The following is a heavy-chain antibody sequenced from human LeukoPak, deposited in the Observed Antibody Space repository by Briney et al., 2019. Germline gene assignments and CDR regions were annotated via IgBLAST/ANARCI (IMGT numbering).Heavy chain of an antibody. Sequence: SQTLSLTCTVSGGSISSGGYYWSWIRQHPGKGLEWIGYIYYSGSTYYNPSLKSRVTISVDTSKNQFSLKLSSVTAADTAVYYCASVIVVVTRNAFDIWGQGTMVTVSS. J-gene: IGHJ3*02. CDR2: IYYSGST. CDR3: ASVIVVVTRNAFDI. CDR1: GGSISSGGYY. D-gene: IGHD3-22*01. V-gene: IGHV4-31*03.